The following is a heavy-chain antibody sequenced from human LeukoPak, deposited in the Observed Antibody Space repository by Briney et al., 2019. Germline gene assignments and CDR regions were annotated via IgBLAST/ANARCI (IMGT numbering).Heavy chain of an antibody. J-gene: IGHJ4*02. Sequence: GGSLRLSCAASGFTFSSYAFSWVRQAPGKGLEWVSGISNSGETTYYADSVKGRFTISRDNSKNTLSLQMNSLRAEDTAIYYCAKSSYYDFWSGYSHFDYWGQGTLVTVSS. V-gene: IGHV3-23*01. CDR2: ISNSGETT. CDR1: GFTFSSYA. D-gene: IGHD3-3*01. CDR3: AKSSYYDFWSGYSHFDY.